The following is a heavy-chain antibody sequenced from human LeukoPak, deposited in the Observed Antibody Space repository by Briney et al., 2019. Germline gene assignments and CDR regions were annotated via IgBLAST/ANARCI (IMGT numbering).Heavy chain of an antibody. V-gene: IGHV1-69*10. CDR1: GYTFTSYY. Sequence: AASVTVSCKASGYTFTSYYMHWVRQAPGQGPEWMGRIIPILGIANYAQKFQGRVTITADKSTSTAYMELSSLRSEDTAVYYCATDNWGGDRHYYYYYGMDVWGQGTTVTVSS. CDR2: IIPILGIA. CDR3: ATDNWGGDRHYYYYYGMDV. D-gene: IGHD7-27*01. J-gene: IGHJ6*02.